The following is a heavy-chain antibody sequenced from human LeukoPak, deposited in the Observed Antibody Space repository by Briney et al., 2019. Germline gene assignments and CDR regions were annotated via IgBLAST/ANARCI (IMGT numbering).Heavy chain of an antibody. CDR1: GFTFSSYS. CDR3: ARVFDTAMVDLDY. Sequence: GGSLRLSCAASGFTFSSYSMNWVRQAPGKGLEWVSSISSSSYIYYADSVKGRFTISRDNAKNSLYLQMNSLRAEDTAVYYCARVFDTAMVDLDYWGQGTLVTVSS. V-gene: IGHV3-21*01. J-gene: IGHJ4*02. CDR2: ISSSSYI. D-gene: IGHD5-18*01.